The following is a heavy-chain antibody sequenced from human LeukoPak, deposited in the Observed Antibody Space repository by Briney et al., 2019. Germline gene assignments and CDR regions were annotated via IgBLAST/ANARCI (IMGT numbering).Heavy chain of an antibody. D-gene: IGHD2-15*01. V-gene: IGHV1-46*01. CDR1: GYTFTSYY. J-gene: IGHJ3*02. CDR3: ARDKPVVVAATQYPDAFDI. CDR2: INPSGGST. Sequence: GASAKVSCKASGYTFTSYYMHWVRQAPGQGLEWMGIINPSGGSTNYTQKFQGRVTMTRDMSTSTVYMELSSLRSEDTAVYYCARDKPVVVAATQYPDAFDIWGQGTMVTVSS.